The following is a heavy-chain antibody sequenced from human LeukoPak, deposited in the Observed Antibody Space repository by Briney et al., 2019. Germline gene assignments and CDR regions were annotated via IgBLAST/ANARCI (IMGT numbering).Heavy chain of an antibody. V-gene: IGHV1-69*13. D-gene: IGHD3-22*01. CDR3: AYYYDSSGYYGQY. CDR1: GGTFSSYA. J-gene: IGHJ4*02. Sequence: ASVKVSCKASGGTFSSYAISWVRQAPGQGLEWMGGIIPIFGTANYAQKFQGRVTITADESTGTAYMELSSLRSEDTAVYYCAYYYDSSGYYGQYWGQGTLVTVSS. CDR2: IIPIFGTA.